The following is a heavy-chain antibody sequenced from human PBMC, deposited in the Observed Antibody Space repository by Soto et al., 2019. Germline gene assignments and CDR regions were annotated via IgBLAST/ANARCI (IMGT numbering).Heavy chain of an antibody. J-gene: IGHJ4*02. CDR1: GFTFGSYA. D-gene: IGHD4-17*01. CDR2: ISGGGGST. Sequence: PGGSLRLSCAASGFTFGSYAMSWVRQAPGKGLEWVSAISGGGGSTFYADSVEGRFTISRDISKSTLYLQMNTLRAEDTAVYYCAKPYGDYELGYFDYWGQGTLVTVSS. V-gene: IGHV3-23*01. CDR3: AKPYGDYELGYFDY.